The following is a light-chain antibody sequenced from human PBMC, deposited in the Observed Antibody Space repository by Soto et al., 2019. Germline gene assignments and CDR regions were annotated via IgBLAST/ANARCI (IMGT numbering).Light chain of an antibody. V-gene: IGKV1-5*03. CDR3: QQYKTYPWT. Sequence: DIQMTQSPSTLSASVADRVTITCRASQSISSWLAWYKQKPGKAPKLLIYKASSLESGVPSRFRGSGSGTEFTLTISSLQPDDFETYYCQQYKTYPWTFGQGTKVDIK. J-gene: IGKJ1*01. CDR2: KAS. CDR1: QSISSW.